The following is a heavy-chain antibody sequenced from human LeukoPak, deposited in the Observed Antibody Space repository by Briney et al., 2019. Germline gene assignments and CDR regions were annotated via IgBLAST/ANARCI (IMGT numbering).Heavy chain of an antibody. V-gene: IGHV3-33*06. D-gene: IGHD1-26*01. CDR2: IWYDGNNK. CDR1: GFTFSSYG. CDR3: AKDRTVGASYWYFDL. J-gene: IGHJ2*01. Sequence: GGSLRLSCAASGFTFSSYGMHWVHQAPGKGLEWVAVIWYDGNNKYYADSVKGRFTISRDSSKNTLFLHMNTLRAEDTAIYYCAKDRTVGASYWYFDLWGRGTLVTVSS.